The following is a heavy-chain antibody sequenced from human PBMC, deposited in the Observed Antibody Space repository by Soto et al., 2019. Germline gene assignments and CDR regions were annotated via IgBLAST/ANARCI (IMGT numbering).Heavy chain of an antibody. J-gene: IGHJ4*02. V-gene: IGHV4-30-4*01. CDR2: IYYSGST. CDR3: ARVRGKWQQLVDY. Sequence: SETLSLTCTVSGGSISSGDYYWSWIRQPPGKGLEWIGYIYYSGSTYYNPSLKSRVTISVDTSKNQFSLKLSSVTAADTAVYYCARVRGKWQQLVDYWGQGTLVTVSS. D-gene: IGHD6-13*01. CDR1: GGSISSGDYY.